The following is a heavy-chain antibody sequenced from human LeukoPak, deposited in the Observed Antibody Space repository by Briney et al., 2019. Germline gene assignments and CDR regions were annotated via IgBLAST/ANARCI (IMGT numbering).Heavy chain of an antibody. CDR1: GFTFSSYA. CDR2: IRGSGGST. V-gene: IGHV3-23*01. J-gene: IGHJ6*03. Sequence: VGSLRLSCSASGFTFSSYAMSWVRQAPGKGLEWVSLIRGSGGSTYYADSVKGRFTISRDNSKNTLYLQMNSLRAEDTAVYYCAKGKYTIFGVVTRGSRYYYMDVWGKGTTVTVSS. D-gene: IGHD3-3*01. CDR3: AKGKYTIFGVVTRGSRYYYMDV.